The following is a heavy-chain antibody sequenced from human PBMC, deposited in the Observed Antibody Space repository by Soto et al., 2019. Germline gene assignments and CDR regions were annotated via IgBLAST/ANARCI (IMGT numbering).Heavy chain of an antibody. V-gene: IGHV4-30-4*01. Sequence: QVQLQESGPGLVKPSQTLSLTCTVSGGSVNSGDYFWTWIRQPPGKGLEWIGYIYFSGATFYNPSLKGRVTISLDTSNIQFSLEVSSVTAADTAVYYCAISRGSYYGYWGQGTLVTVSS. CDR3: AISRGSYYGY. CDR1: GGSVNSGDYF. D-gene: IGHD1-26*01. J-gene: IGHJ4*02. CDR2: IYFSGAT.